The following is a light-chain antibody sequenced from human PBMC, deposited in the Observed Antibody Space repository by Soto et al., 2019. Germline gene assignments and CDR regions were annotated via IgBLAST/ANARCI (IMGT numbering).Light chain of an antibody. CDR3: SSYTTSNTRQIV. Sequence: QSALTQPASVSGSPGQSITISCTGTSRDVGGYNYVSWYQQHPGKAHKFMIYDVSNRPSGVSNRFSGSKSGNTASLTISGLQAEDEADYYCSSYTTSNTRQIVVGTGTKLTVL. V-gene: IGLV2-14*01. J-gene: IGLJ1*01. CDR1: SRDVGGYNY. CDR2: DVS.